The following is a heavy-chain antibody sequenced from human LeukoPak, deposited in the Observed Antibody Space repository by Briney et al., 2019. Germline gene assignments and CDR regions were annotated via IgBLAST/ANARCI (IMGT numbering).Heavy chain of an antibody. CDR2: INHSGST. CDR3: ARHGRVAVTGTEDYWFDP. J-gene: IGHJ5*02. Sequence: SETLSLTCAVYGGSFSGYYWSWIRQPPGKGLEWIGEINHSGSTNYNPSLKSRVTISVDTSKNQFSLKLSSVTAADTALYYCARHGRVAVTGTEDYWFDPWGQGTLVTVSS. V-gene: IGHV4-34*01. CDR1: GGSFSGYY. D-gene: IGHD6-19*01.